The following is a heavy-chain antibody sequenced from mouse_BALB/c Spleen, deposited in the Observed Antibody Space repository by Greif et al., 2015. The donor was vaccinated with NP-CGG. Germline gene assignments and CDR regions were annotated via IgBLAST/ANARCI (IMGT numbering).Heavy chain of an antibody. CDR2: IYPGDGDT. Sequence: VQLQQSGAELARPGASVKLSCKASGYTFTSYWMQWVKQRPGQDLEWIGAIYPGDGDTRYTQKFKGKATLTADKSSSTAYMQLSSLASEDSAVYYYAREEVTTVVAPFDYWGQGTTLTVSS. CDR1: GYTFTSYW. V-gene: IGHV1-87*01. J-gene: IGHJ2*01. D-gene: IGHD1-1*01. CDR3: AREEVTTVVAPFDY.